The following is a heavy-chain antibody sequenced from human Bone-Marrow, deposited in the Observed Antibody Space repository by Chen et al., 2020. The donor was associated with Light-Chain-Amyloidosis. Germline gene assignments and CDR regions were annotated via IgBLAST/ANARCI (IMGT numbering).Heavy chain of an antibody. CDR1: GYTFTGYY. CDR2: INPNSGGT. J-gene: IGHJ3*02. Sequence: QVQLVQSAAEVKKPGASVKVSSKASGYTFTGYYMHWGRQAPGQGLEWMGWINPNSGGTNYAQKFQGRVTMTRDTSISTAYMELSRLRSDDTAVYYCASNHSGYDGDAFDIWGQGTMVTVSS. CDR3: ASNHSGYDGDAFDI. D-gene: IGHD5-12*01. V-gene: IGHV1-2*02.